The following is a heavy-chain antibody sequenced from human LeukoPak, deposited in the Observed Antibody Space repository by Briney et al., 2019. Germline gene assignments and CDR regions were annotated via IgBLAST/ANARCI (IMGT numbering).Heavy chain of an antibody. V-gene: IGHV3-30*04. CDR1: GITFNSYA. D-gene: IGHD3-10*01. CDR2: ISHDGSNR. CDR3: ASGYTYYYGSGSYH. J-gene: IGHJ4*02. Sequence: PGGSLRLSCAASGITFNSYAMHWVRQAPGKGLGWVAVISHDGSNRYYGDSVKGRFTISRDNSKNTLFLQMDSLRAEDTAVYYCASGYTYYYGSGSYHWGQGTLVTVSS.